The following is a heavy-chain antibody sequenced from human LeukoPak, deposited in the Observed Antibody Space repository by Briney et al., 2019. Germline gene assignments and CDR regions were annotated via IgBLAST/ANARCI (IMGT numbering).Heavy chain of an antibody. CDR1: GGSVSSGSYY. Sequence: SETLSLTCTVSGGSVSSGSYYWSWIRQPPGKGLEWIEYIYYSGSTNYNPSLKSRVTISVDTSKNQFSLKLSSVTAADTAVYYCARLHPVAGISYWGQGTLVTVSS. CDR3: ARLHPVAGISY. D-gene: IGHD6-19*01. J-gene: IGHJ4*02. CDR2: IYYSGST. V-gene: IGHV4-61*01.